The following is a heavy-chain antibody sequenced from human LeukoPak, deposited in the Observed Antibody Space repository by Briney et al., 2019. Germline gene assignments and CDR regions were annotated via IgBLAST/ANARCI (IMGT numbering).Heavy chain of an antibody. D-gene: IGHD2-21*02. V-gene: IGHV3-21*01. Sequence: GGSLRLSCAASGFTFSSYSMNWVRQAPGKGLEWVSSISSSSSYIYYADSVKGRFTISRDNAKNSLYLQMNSLGAEDTAVYYCARARSGRIVVVTAYAFDIWGQGTMVTVSS. J-gene: IGHJ3*02. CDR3: ARARSGRIVVVTAYAFDI. CDR2: ISSSSSYI. CDR1: GFTFSSYS.